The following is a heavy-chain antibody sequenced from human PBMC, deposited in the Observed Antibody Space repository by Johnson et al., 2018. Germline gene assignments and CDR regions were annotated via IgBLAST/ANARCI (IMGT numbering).Heavy chain of an antibody. D-gene: IGHD7-27*01. Sequence: VQLQESGGGLVKXGGSLRLSCAASGFTFSSYSMTWVRQAPGKGLEWVSSISSSSTFIYYADSVKGRFTISRDNAKNSLYLQMNSLRPEDTAVYYCARDLLSGEGDAFDIWGQGTMVTVSS. V-gene: IGHV3-21*01. CDR1: GFTFSSYS. CDR2: ISSSSTFI. J-gene: IGHJ3*02. CDR3: ARDLLSGEGDAFDI.